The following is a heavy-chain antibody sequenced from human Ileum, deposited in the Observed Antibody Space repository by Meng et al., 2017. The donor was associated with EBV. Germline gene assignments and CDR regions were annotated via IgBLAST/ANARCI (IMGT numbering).Heavy chain of an antibody. V-gene: IGHV1-18*01. CDR2: ISAYNGNT. Sequence: QAQLVQSGGEVKKPXASXKVSCKASGYTFTNYGITWVRQAPGQGLEWMGWISAYNGNTNYAQTLQGRLTMTTDTSTSTAYMELRSLRSDDTAVYYCARVEVGITSGDYWGQGTLVTVSS. CDR3: ARVEVGITSGDY. J-gene: IGHJ4*02. CDR1: GYTFTNYG. D-gene: IGHD1-26*01.